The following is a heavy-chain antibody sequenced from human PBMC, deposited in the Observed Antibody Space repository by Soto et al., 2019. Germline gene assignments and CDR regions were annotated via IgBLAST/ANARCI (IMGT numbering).Heavy chain of an antibody. V-gene: IGHV4-59*01. CDR2: IYYSGST. D-gene: IGHD6-13*01. CDR3: ARVGQQLVGYGMDV. Sequence: SETLSLTCTVSGGSISSYYLSWIRQPPGKGLEWIGYIYYSGSTNYNPSLKSRVTISVDTSKNQFSLKLSSVTAADTAVYYCARVGQQLVGYGMDVWGQGTTVTVSS. CDR1: GGSISSYY. J-gene: IGHJ6*02.